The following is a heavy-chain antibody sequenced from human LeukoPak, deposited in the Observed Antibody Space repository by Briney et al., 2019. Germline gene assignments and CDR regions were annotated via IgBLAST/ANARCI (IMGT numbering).Heavy chain of an antibody. V-gene: IGHV3-30-3*01. CDR2: ISYDGSNK. CDR3: ARSIIVVVVAAPDY. Sequence: PGRSLRLSCAASGFTSSSYAMHWVRQAPGKGLEWVAVISYDGSNKYYADSVKGRFTISRDNSKNTLYLQMNSLRAEDTAVYYCARSIIVVVVAAPDYWGQGTLVTVSS. CDR1: GFTSSSYA. J-gene: IGHJ4*02. D-gene: IGHD2-15*01.